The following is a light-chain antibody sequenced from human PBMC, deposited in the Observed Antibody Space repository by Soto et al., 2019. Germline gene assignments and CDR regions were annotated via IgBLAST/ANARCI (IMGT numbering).Light chain of an antibody. V-gene: IGKV1-5*01. CDR1: QSISSW. CDR2: DVS. J-gene: IGKJ1*01. Sequence: DIQMTQSPSTLSASVGCRVTITCRASQSISSWLAWYQQKPGKAPKLLIYDVSSLQSGVPSRFSGSGSGTEFTLTISSLQPGDFATYYCQHYNSYPWTFGQGTKVDIK. CDR3: QHYNSYPWT.